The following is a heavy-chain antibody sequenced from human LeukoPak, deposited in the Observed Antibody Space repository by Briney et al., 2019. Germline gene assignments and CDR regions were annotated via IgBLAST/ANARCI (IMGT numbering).Heavy chain of an antibody. CDR2: ISGSGGST. Sequence: GGSLRLSCAASGFTFSSYAMSWVRQAPGKGLEWVSAISGSGGSTYYADSVKGRFTISRDNSKNTLYLQMNSLRAEDTAVYYCAKDDTYDSSGYYDYWGQGTLVTVSS. CDR1: GFTFSSYA. D-gene: IGHD3-22*01. V-gene: IGHV3-23*01. CDR3: AKDDTYDSSGYYDY. J-gene: IGHJ4*02.